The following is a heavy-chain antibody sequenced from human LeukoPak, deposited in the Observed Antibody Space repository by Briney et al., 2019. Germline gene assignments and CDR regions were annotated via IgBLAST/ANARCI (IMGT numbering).Heavy chain of an antibody. J-gene: IGHJ4*02. Sequence: ASVKVSCKTSGYTFTGYYMHWVRQAPGQGLEWMGWISAYNGNTNYAQKVQGRVTMTTDTSTSTVYMELRNLRSDDTAVYYCAREADYYDSSGYYRALGYWGQGTLVTVSS. CDR2: ISAYNGNT. V-gene: IGHV1-18*04. CDR3: AREADYYDSSGYYRALGY. D-gene: IGHD3-22*01. CDR1: GYTFTGYY.